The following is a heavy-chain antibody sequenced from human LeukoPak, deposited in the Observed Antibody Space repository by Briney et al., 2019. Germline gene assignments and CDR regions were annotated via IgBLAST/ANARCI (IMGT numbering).Heavy chain of an antibody. V-gene: IGHV3-15*01. CDR2: IKSKTDGGTT. J-gene: IGHJ4*02. CDR1: GFTFSNAW. CDR3: TTDRDYVSLIDY. D-gene: IGHD4-17*01. Sequence: PGGSLRLSCAASGFTFSNAWMNWVRQAPGKGLEWVDRIKSKTDGGTTDYAAPVKGRFTISRDDSKNTLCLHMNSLKTEDAAVYYCTTDRDYVSLIDYWGQGTLVTVSP.